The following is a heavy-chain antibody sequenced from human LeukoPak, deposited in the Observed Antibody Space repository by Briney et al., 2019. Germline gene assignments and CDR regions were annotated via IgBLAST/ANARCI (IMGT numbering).Heavy chain of an antibody. CDR3: AKDIRGATVTDYGMDV. CDR2: ISWNSASI. Sequence: GGSLRLSCAASGFIFDDYVMHWVRQVPGKGLEWVSGISWNSASIGYADSVKGRFTISRDNAKNFLYLQMNSLRVEDTALYYCAKDIRGATVTDYGMDVWGQGTTVTVSS. D-gene: IGHD4-17*01. CDR1: GFIFDDYV. V-gene: IGHV3-9*01. J-gene: IGHJ6*02.